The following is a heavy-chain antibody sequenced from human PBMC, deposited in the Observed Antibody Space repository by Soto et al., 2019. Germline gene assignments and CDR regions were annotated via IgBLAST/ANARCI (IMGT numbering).Heavy chain of an antibody. J-gene: IGHJ1*01. CDR3: ARYSVAGAGYFQH. D-gene: IGHD6-19*01. CDR2: IYYSGST. V-gene: IGHV4-31*03. Sequence: QVQLQESGPGLVKPSQTLSLTCTVSGGSVSGGVYYWNWIRQHPEKGLEWIGYIYYSGSTYYNPSLRSRVTISADTSKNQFSLKLSSVTVADTAVHYCARYSVAGAGYFQHWGQGTQVIVSS. CDR1: GGSVSGGVYY.